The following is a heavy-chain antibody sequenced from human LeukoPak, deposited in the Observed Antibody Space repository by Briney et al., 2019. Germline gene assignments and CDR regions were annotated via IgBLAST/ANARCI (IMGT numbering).Heavy chain of an antibody. D-gene: IGHD3-22*01. Sequence: SETLSLTCAVYGGSFSGYYWGWIRQPPGKGLEWIGEINHSGSTNYNPSLKSRVTISVDTSKNQFALKLSSVNAADTAVYYCARGKGAPSSYPRFYSFDYWGQGTLVTVSS. V-gene: IGHV4-34*01. J-gene: IGHJ4*02. CDR2: INHSGST. CDR1: GGSFSGYY. CDR3: ARGKGAPSSYPRFYSFDY.